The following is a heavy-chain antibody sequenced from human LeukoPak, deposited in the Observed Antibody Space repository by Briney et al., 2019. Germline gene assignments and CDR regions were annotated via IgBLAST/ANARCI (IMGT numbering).Heavy chain of an antibody. CDR1: GVSISSSSYY. V-gene: IGHV4-39*01. CDR3: ARVLGPDFDY. D-gene: IGHD1-26*01. Sequence: SETLSLTCTVSGVSISSSSYYWGWIRQPPGKGLEWIGSIYYSGSTYYNPSLKSRVTISVDTSKNQFSLKLSSVTAADTAVYYCARVLGPDFDYWGQGTLVTVSS. CDR2: IYYSGST. J-gene: IGHJ4*02.